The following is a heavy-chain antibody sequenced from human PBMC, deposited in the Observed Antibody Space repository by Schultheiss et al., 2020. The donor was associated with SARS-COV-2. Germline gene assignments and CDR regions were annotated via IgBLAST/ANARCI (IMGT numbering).Heavy chain of an antibody. CDR3: AKDAASREDTAMVTNFDY. Sequence: GGSLRLSCAASGFTFSSYAMSWVRQAPGKGLEWVSGISWNSGSIGYADSVKGRFTISRDNAKNSLYLQMNSLRAEDTALYYCAKDAASREDTAMVTNFDYWGQGTLVTVSS. CDR1: GFTFSSYA. CDR2: ISWNSGSI. J-gene: IGHJ4*02. V-gene: IGHV3-9*01. D-gene: IGHD5-18*01.